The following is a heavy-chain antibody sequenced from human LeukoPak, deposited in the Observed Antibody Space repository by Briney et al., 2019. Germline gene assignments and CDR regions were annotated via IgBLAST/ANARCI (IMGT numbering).Heavy chain of an antibody. CDR1: GDSVSGSPAV. D-gene: IGHD3-10*01. CDR2: AYYRSKWYI. CDR3: ARGAVRGNTNFDY. V-gene: IGHV6-1*01. Sequence: SQTLSPTCAISGDSVSGSPAVWNWIRQSPSRGLEWLGRAYYRSKWYIDYAVSVNGRITITPDTSKNQFSLQLNSVTPEDTAVYYCARGAVRGNTNFDYWGQGTLVTVSS. J-gene: IGHJ4*02.